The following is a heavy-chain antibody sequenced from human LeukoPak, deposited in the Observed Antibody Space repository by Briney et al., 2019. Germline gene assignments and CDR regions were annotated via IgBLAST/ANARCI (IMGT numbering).Heavy chain of an antibody. CDR1: GGSISSYY. D-gene: IGHD4-17*01. V-gene: IGHV4-4*07. J-gene: IGHJ3*02. CDR2: IYTSVST. CDR3: ARGESYGDYFGAFDI. Sequence: SETLSLTCTVSGGSISSYYWSSIRQPAGEGRGCSWRIYTSVSTTYNTSLKSRVTMSVDTSKNQFSLKLSSVTAAATAVYYCARGESYGDYFGAFDIWGQGTMVTVSS.